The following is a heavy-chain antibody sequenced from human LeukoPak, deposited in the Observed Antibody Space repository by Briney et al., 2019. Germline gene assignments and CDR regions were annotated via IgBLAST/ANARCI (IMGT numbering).Heavy chain of an antibody. D-gene: IGHD2-2*01. Sequence: SETLSLTCTVSGGSISNYYWNWIRQPPGKGLEWIGYIYYSGTTNYNPSLKSRVTISVDTSKNQFSLKLSSVTAADTAVYYCARGGDCSSTSCYANAFDIWGQGTMVTVSS. V-gene: IGHV4-59*08. CDR2: IYYSGTT. CDR1: GGSISNYY. J-gene: IGHJ3*02. CDR3: ARGGDCSSTSCYANAFDI.